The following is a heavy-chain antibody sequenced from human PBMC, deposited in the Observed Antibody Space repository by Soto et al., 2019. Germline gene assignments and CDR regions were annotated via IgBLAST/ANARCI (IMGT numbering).Heavy chain of an antibody. Sequence: KPSETLSLTCAVYGGSFSGYYWSWIRQPPGKGLEWIGEINHSGSTNYNPSLKSRVTISVDTSKNQFTLKLSSVTAADTAVYYCARVAYCGGDCYRTYYYYYGMDVWGQGTTVTVSS. V-gene: IGHV4-34*01. CDR1: GGSFSGYY. J-gene: IGHJ6*02. CDR3: ARVAYCGGDCYRTYYYYYGMDV. CDR2: INHSGST. D-gene: IGHD2-21*02.